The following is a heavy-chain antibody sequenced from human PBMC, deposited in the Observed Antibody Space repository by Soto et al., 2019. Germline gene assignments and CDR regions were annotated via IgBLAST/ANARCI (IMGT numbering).Heavy chain of an antibody. J-gene: IGHJ4*02. D-gene: IGHD3-10*01. CDR3: ARPSVGSGVGDSLAS. CDR2: INSDGSNT. Sequence: PGGSLRLSCAASGFTFSSSWMHWVRQAPGKGLLWVSHINSDGSNTDYACSVKGRFIISRDNAKNTLYLQINSMTDEDTAVDYCARPSVGSGVGDSLASWRKGTLGTVAS. V-gene: IGHV3-74*01. CDR1: GFTFSSSW.